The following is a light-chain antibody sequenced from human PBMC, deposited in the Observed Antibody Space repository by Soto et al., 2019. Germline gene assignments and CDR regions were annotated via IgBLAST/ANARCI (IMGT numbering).Light chain of an antibody. V-gene: IGLV2-14*01. CDR1: KNDNGSSDY. CDR2: GVS. CDR3: SSSTSSNTLV. J-gene: IGLJ3*02. Sequence: QSALTQPASVSASPGQSITISCTGGKNDNGSSDYVSWYQQHPGKAPKLIIYGVSNRPSGTSDRFSGSKSGNTASLTISGLQADDEADYYCSSSTSSNTLVFGGGTKVTVL.